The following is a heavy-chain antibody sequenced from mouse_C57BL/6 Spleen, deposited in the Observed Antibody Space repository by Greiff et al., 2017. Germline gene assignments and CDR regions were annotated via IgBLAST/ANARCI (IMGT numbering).Heavy chain of an antibody. Sequence: QVQLKESGAELVRPGASVTLSCKASGYTFTDYEMHWVKQTPVHGLEWIGAIDPETGGTAYNQKFKGKAILTADKSSSTAYMELRSLTSEDSAVYYCTRRGDGDYWGQGTTLTVSS. CDR3: TRRGDGDY. D-gene: IGHD3-3*01. CDR1: GYTFTDYE. CDR2: IDPETGGT. J-gene: IGHJ2*01. V-gene: IGHV1-15*01.